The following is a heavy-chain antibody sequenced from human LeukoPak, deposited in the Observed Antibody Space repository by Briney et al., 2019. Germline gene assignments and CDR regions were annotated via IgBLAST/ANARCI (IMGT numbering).Heavy chain of an antibody. Sequence: SQTLSLTCTVSGGSISSGSYYWRWIRQPAGKGLEWIGRIYTSGSTNYNPSLKSRVTISVDTSKNQFSLKLSSVTAADTAVYYCARANDILTGPYYYYYGMDVWGQGTTVTVSS. J-gene: IGHJ6*02. V-gene: IGHV4-61*02. D-gene: IGHD3-9*01. CDR1: GGSISSGSYY. CDR2: IYTSGST. CDR3: ARANDILTGPYYYYYGMDV.